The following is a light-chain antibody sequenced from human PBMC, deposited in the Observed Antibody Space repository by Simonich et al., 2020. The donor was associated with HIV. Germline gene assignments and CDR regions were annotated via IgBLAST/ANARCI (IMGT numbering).Light chain of an antibody. J-gene: IGLJ3*02. Sequence: QSVLTQPPSVSAAPGQKIAISCSGSSSNIGNNYVSWYQQLPGPAPKLRIYDNNKRPAGIPDRFSGSKSGTSATLGITGLQTGDEADYYCGTWDSSLSAGVFGGGTKLTVL. V-gene: IGLV1-51*01. CDR2: DNN. CDR1: SSNIGNNY. CDR3: GTWDSSLSAGV.